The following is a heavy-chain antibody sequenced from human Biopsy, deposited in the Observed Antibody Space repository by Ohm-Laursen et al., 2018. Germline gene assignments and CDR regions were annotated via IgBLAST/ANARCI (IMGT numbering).Heavy chain of an antibody. Sequence: PSETLSLTCTVSGDSINSSYWSWIRQAPGKGLEWIGFISNSGNTNYNPSLKSRVTISVDTSMNHLSLRLTSVTAADTAVYYCARHAPSYSGSYWRYFDLWGRGTLVTVSS. CDR3: ARHAPSYSGSYWRYFDL. CDR1: GDSINSSY. D-gene: IGHD1-26*01. J-gene: IGHJ2*01. V-gene: IGHV4-59*08. CDR2: ISNSGNT.